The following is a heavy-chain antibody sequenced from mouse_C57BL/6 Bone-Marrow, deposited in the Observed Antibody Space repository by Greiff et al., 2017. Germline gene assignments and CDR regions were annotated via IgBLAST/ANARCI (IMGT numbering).Heavy chain of an antibody. CDR1: GYTFNSYW. Sequence: QVQLQQPGAELVKPGASVKLSCKASGYTFNSYWMHWVKQRPGRGLEWIGRIDPNSGGTKYTEKFKGNATLTVGKASSTAYLQLSSLTSEDSAVYYCARRYAMDYWGQGTSVTVSS. CDR2: IDPNSGGT. V-gene: IGHV1-72*01. J-gene: IGHJ4*01. CDR3: ARRYAMDY.